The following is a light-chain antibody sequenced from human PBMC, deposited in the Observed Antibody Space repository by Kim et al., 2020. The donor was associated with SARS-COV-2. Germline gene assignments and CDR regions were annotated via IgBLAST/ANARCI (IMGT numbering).Light chain of an antibody. Sequence: VALGQTVRITCQGDSLRSYYASWYQQKPGQAPVLVIYGKNNRPSGIRDRFSGSSSGNTASLTITGAQAEDEADYSCNSRDSSGNRVFGGGTQLTVL. CDR2: GKN. J-gene: IGLJ3*02. CDR3: NSRDSSGNRV. CDR1: SLRSYY. V-gene: IGLV3-19*01.